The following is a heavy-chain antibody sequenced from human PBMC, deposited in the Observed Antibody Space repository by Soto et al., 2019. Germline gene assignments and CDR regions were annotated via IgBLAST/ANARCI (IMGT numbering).Heavy chain of an antibody. Sequence: SETLSLTCAVSGGSISSDTYSWSWIRQPPGKGLEWIGYIYYSGITNYNPSLKSRVTISVDTSKNQFSLKLSSVTAADTAVYYCARYRSNYYYGMDVWGQGTTVTVSS. CDR3: ARYRSNYYYGMDV. CDR1: GGSISSDTYS. CDR2: IYYSGIT. J-gene: IGHJ6*02. D-gene: IGHD1-26*01. V-gene: IGHV4-61*01.